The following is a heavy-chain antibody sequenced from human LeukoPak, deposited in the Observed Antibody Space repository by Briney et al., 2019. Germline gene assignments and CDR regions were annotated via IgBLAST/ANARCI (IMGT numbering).Heavy chain of an antibody. CDR2: IGSGGYT. J-gene: IGHJ5*01. CDR1: GFTFKDYD. V-gene: IGHV3-13*01. Sequence: GSLRLSCVVSGFTFKDYDIHWVRQTTGKGLEWVSAIGSGGYTYYADSVRGRFTISREDAETSLSLQMNNLRAEDTAVYYCARGRDVDSWGQGTLVTVSS. CDR3: ARGRDVDS.